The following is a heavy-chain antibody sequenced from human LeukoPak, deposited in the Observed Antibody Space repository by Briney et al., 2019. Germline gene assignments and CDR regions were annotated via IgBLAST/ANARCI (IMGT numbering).Heavy chain of an antibody. CDR2: FDPEDGDT. CDR1: GYTLTELS. J-gene: IGHJ6*02. D-gene: IGHD1-26*01. V-gene: IGHV1-24*01. CDR3: ARDRELLEYYGMDV. Sequence: GASVKVSCKVSGYTLTELSMHWVRQAPGKGLEWMGGFDPEDGDTIYAQKFQGRVTMTEDTSTDTAYMELSSLRSEDTAVYYCARDRELLEYYGMDVWGQGTTVTVSS.